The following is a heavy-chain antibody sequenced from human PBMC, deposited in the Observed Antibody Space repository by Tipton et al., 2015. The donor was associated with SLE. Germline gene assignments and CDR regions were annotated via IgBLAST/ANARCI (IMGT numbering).Heavy chain of an antibody. CDR1: GGSISSYY. V-gene: IGHV4-59*08. D-gene: IGHD6-19*01. CDR3: ARQVGGIAVAAHNWFDP. J-gene: IGHJ5*02. CDR2: IYNSGST. Sequence: LRLSCTVSGGSISSYYWSWIRQPPGKGLEWIGYIYNSGSTNYNPSLKSRVTISVDTSKNQFSLKLSSVTAADTAVYYCARQVGGIAVAAHNWFDPWGQGTLVTVSS.